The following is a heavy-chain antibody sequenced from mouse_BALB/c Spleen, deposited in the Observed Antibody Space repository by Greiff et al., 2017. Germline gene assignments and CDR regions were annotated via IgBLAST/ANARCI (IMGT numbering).Heavy chain of an antibody. Sequence: DVHLVESGGGLVKPGGSLKLSCAASGFTFSSYTMSWVRQTPEKRLEWVATISSGGSYTYYPDSVKGRFTISRDNAKNTLYLQMSSLKSEDTAMYYCTRDGSYWGYWGEGTTLTVSS. D-gene: IGHD1-1*02. J-gene: IGHJ2*01. V-gene: IGHV5-6-4*01. CDR1: GFTFSSYT. CDR3: TRDGSYWGY. CDR2: ISSGGSYT.